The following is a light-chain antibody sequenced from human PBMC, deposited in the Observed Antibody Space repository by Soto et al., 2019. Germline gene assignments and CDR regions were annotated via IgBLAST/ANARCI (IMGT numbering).Light chain of an antibody. CDR1: QSINKY. CDR2: AAS. V-gene: IGKV1-39*01. CDR3: QQCYNAAAPT. J-gene: IGKJ4*01. Sequence: DIQMTQSPSSLYATVGARVTITCRASQSINKYLNWYQQKPGKAPKLLIYAASRLERGVPSRYSGSGYWPDFILSISCLQLADFAPYFCQQCYNAAAPTFGGETKVDI.